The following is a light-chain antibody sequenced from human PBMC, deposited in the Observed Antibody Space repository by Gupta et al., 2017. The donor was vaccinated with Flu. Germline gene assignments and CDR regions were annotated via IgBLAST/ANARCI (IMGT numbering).Light chain of an antibody. J-gene: IGLJ3*02. V-gene: IGLV1-44*01. Sequence: NIGSNTVHWYQHLPGAAPKLLIHSNDYRPSGVLDRFSGSKSGTSASLTISGLQSQDEGDYYCAAWDDSLSGPWVFGGGTRLTVL. CDR2: SND. CDR3: AAWDDSLSGPWV. CDR1: NIGSNT.